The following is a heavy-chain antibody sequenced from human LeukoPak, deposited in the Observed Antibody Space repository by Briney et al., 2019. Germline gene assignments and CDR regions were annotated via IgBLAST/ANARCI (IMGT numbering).Heavy chain of an antibody. J-gene: IGHJ4*02. V-gene: IGHV3-30*02. D-gene: IGHD6-13*01. CDR1: GFTFSSYG. CDR3: ARDDNLIAAAGSPKGY. Sequence: PGGSLRLSCAASGFTFSSYGMHWVRQAPGKGLEWVSFIRYDGSNEYYADSVRGRFTISRDNSKNTLYLQMNSLRAEDTAVYYCARDDNLIAAAGSPKGYWGQGTLVTVSS. CDR2: IRYDGSNE.